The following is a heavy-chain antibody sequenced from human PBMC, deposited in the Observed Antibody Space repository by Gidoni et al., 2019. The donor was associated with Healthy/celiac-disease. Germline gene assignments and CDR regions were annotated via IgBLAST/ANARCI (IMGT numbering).Heavy chain of an antibody. D-gene: IGHD6-13*01. CDR2: INHSGST. CDR1: GGSFSGDS. Sequence: QVQLQQWGAGLLKPSETLSFTCAVYGGSFSGDSWSWIRQPPGKGLERIGEINHSGSTNYNPSLKSRVTISVDTSKNQFSLKLSSVTAADTAVYYCARGSYSSSWYGGSLANWGQGTLVTVSS. V-gene: IGHV4-34*01. J-gene: IGHJ4*02. CDR3: ARGSYSSSWYGGSLAN.